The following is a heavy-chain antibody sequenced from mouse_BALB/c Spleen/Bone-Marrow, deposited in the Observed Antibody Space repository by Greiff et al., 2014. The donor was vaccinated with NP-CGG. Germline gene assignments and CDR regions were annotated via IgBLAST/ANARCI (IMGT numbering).Heavy chain of an antibody. CDR3: ARNGYYGWSAN. D-gene: IGHD2-3*01. CDR1: GFDFRRYW. V-gene: IGHV4-1*02. CDR2: INPDSSTI. Sequence: EVKVIESGGGLVQPGGSLKLSCAASGFDFRRYWMNWVRQAPGKGLEWIGEINPDSSTINYTPSLKDKFFISRDNAKNTLYLQMSKVRSEDTALYYCARNGYYGWSANWGQGTLVTVSA. J-gene: IGHJ3*01.